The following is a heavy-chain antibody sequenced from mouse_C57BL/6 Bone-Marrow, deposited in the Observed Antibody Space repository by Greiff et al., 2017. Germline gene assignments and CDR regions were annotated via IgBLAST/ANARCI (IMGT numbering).Heavy chain of an antibody. V-gene: IGHV2-5*01. CDR2: IWRGGST. D-gene: IGHD1-1*01. CDR3: AKTDYYGPWYFDV. J-gene: IGHJ1*03. CDR1: GFSLTSYG. Sequence: VQLQQSGPGLVQPSQSLSITCTVSGFSLTSYGVHWVRQSPGKGLEWLGVIWRGGSTDYNAAFMSRLSITKDNSKSQVFFKMNSLQADDTAIYYCAKTDYYGPWYFDVWGTGTTVTVSS.